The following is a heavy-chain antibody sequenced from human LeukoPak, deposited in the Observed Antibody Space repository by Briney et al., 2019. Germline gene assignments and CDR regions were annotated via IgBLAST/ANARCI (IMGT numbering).Heavy chain of an antibody. Sequence: GGSLRLSCAASGFTFSKYWMTWVRQAPGKGLEWLANISEDGSEKKYVDSVKGRVTIPRDNAKNSLYLQMNSLRAEDTAVYYCARGSGWCDYWGQGALVTVSS. CDR1: GFTFSKYW. J-gene: IGHJ4*02. CDR3: ARGSGWCDY. V-gene: IGHV3-7*04. CDR2: ISEDGSEK. D-gene: IGHD6-19*01.